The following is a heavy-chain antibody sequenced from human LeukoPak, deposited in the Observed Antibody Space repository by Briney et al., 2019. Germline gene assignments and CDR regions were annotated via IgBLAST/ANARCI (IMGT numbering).Heavy chain of an antibody. Sequence: SETLSLTCTVSGGSISSGDFYWSWARQPPGKGLEWIGYISYIGTTYSNPSLKGRVTILVDTSKDQFSLKLTSATAADTAVYYCARDGYHYTSGSYYDFWGQGTLVTVSS. CDR3: ARDGYHYTSGSYYDF. CDR2: ISYIGTT. J-gene: IGHJ4*02. D-gene: IGHD3-10*01. V-gene: IGHV4-30-4*01. CDR1: GGSISSGDFY.